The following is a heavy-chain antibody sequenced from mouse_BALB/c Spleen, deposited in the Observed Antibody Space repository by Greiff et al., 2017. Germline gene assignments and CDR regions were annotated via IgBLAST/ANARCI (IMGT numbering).Heavy chain of an antibody. CDR1: GYTFTSYW. J-gene: IGHJ4*01. V-gene: IGHV1-69*02. D-gene: IGHD1-2*01. CDR2: IYPSDSYT. CDR3: TRWITTATGAMDY. Sequence: VQLQQPGAELVRPGASVKLSCKASGYTFTSYWINWVKQRPGQGLEWIGNIYPSDSYTNYNQKFKDKATLTVDKSSSTAYMQLSSPTSEDSAVYYCTRWITTATGAMDYWGQGTSVTVSS.